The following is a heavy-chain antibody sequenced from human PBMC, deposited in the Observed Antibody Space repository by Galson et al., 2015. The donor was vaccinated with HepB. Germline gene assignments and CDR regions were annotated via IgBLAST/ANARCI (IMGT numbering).Heavy chain of an antibody. J-gene: IGHJ3*02. CDR1: GFTISSNY. Sequence: SLRLSCAASGFTISSNYMSWVRQAPGKGLEWVSVIYSGGSTYYADSVKGRFTISRDNSKNTLYLQMNSLRAEDTAVYYCASKGGVRGYYDSSGYYGVGAFDIWGQGTMVTVSS. CDR2: IYSGGST. V-gene: IGHV3-66*01. CDR3: ASKGGVRGYYDSSGYYGVGAFDI. D-gene: IGHD3-22*01.